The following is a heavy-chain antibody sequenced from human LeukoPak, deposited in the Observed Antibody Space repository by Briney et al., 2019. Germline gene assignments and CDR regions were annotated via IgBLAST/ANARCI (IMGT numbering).Heavy chain of an antibody. V-gene: IGHV1-8*02. CDR1: GGTFSSYA. CDR3: ARGFPMVRGDKFDY. CDR2: MNPNSGNT. Sequence: GSSVKVSCKASGGTFSSYAINWVRQATGQGLEWMGWMNPNSGNTGYAQKFQGRVTMTRNTSISTAYMELSSLRSEDTAVYYCARGFPMVRGDKFDYWGQGTLVTVSS. D-gene: IGHD3-10*01. J-gene: IGHJ4*02.